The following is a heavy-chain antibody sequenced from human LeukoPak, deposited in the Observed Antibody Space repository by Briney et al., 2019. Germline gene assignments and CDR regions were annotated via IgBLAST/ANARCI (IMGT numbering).Heavy chain of an antibody. Sequence: SETLSLTCTVSGGSINVSRYYCGWIRQPPGKGLEWNSSSCYNGSTYYNPSLNSGVTISIGTSRNQFSLKLSSVTAADTAVYYCARDPVSAGVTTDYWGQGTLVTVSS. CDR1: GGSINVSRYY. CDR2: SCYNGST. D-gene: IGHD1-26*01. J-gene: IGHJ4*02. V-gene: IGHV4-39*07. CDR3: ARDPVSAGVTTDY.